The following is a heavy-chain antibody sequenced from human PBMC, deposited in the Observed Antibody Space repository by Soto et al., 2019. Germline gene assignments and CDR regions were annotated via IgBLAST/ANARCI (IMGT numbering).Heavy chain of an antibody. J-gene: IGHJ5*02. CDR3: ARDSFLASYSERRNPYWLDP. D-gene: IGHD4-4*01. CDR2: IYYSGNT. Sequence: SETLSLTCTVSGGSVGSGSYYWSWIRQPLGKGLEWIGYIYYSGNTDYNPSLRGRATISVDKAKNHFSMQLTSVTSADTAIYYCARDSFLASYSERRNPYWLDPWDQGTLVTVSS. V-gene: IGHV4-61*03. CDR1: GGSVGSGSYY.